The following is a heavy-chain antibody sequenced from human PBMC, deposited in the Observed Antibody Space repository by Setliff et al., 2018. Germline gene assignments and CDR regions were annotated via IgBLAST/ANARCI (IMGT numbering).Heavy chain of an antibody. J-gene: IGHJ5*02. V-gene: IGHV1-46*01. CDR3: ARGRRFGEYWFDP. D-gene: IGHD3-10*01. CDR2: INPSGGLT. CDR1: GYTLTNYC. Sequence: ASVKVSCKASGYTLTNYCMHWVRQAPGQGLEWMGIINPSGGLTRYAQKFQGKVTMTRDTSTSTVYMEVSSLRSEDTAVYYCARGRRFGEYWFDPWGQGTLVTVSS.